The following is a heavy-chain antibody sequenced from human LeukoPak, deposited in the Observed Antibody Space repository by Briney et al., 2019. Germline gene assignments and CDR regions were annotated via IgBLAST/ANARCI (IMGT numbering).Heavy chain of an antibody. D-gene: IGHD3-22*01. Sequence: SETLSLTCAVSGGSISSSNWWSWVRQPPGKGLEWIGEIYHSGSTSYNPSLKSRVTISVDKSKNQFSLKLSSVTAADTAVYYCVRASYHYDSSGFDLWGQGTQVTVSS. CDR1: GGSISSSNW. V-gene: IGHV4-4*02. J-gene: IGHJ4*02. CDR2: IYHSGST. CDR3: VRASYHYDSSGFDL.